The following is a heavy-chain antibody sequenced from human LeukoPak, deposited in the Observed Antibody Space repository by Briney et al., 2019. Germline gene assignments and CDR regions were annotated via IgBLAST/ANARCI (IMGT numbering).Heavy chain of an antibody. CDR1: GFTFSSYS. Sequence: GGSLRLSCAASGFTFSSYSMNWVRQAPGKGLEWVSSISSSSSYIYYADSVKGRFTISRDNAKNSLYLQMNSLRAEDTAVYYCARPTTVAGNFPFDYRGQGTLVTVSS. CDR2: ISSSSSYI. D-gene: IGHD6-19*01. CDR3: ARPTTVAGNFPFDY. V-gene: IGHV3-21*01. J-gene: IGHJ4*02.